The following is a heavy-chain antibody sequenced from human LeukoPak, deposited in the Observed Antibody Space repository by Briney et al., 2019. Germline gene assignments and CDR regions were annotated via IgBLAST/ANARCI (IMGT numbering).Heavy chain of an antibody. CDR2: INPNTGDT. Sequence: ASVKVSCKASGYTFTGYYMHWVRQAPGQGLEWMGWINPNTGDTHYAQKFQGRVTLTRDTSITTVYMELSRLTSDDTAIFYCTVAPGDYWGQGTLVTVSS. CDR3: TVAPGDY. CDR1: GYTFTGYY. V-gene: IGHV1-2*02. D-gene: IGHD2-21*01. J-gene: IGHJ4*02.